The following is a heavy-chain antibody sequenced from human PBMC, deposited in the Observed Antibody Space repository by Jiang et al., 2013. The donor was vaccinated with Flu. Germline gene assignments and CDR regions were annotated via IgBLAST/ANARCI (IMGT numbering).Heavy chain of an antibody. CDR2: ISSSSSYI. CDR3: ARDKKRXQLWWPALYYYYGMDV. V-gene: IGHV3-21*01. J-gene: IGHJ6*02. CDR1: GFTFSSYS. Sequence: VQLLESGGGLVKPGGSLRLSCAASGFTFSSYSMNWVRQAPGKGLEWVSSISSSSSYIYYADSVKGRFTISRDNAKNSLYLQMNSLRAEDTAVYYCARDKKRXQLWWPALYYYYGMDVWGQGTTVTVSS. D-gene: IGHD5-18*01.